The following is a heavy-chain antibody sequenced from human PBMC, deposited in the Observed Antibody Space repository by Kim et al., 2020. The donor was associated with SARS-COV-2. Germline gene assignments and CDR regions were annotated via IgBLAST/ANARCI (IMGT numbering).Heavy chain of an antibody. J-gene: IGHJ4*02. V-gene: IGHV3-7*01. CDR1: GFIFSNYW. CDR3: ARLSIATPGVDY. D-gene: IGHD6-13*01. CDR2: IKQDGSDK. Sequence: GGSLRLSCGASGFIFSNYWMSWVRQAPGKGLEWVANIKQDGSDKYYVDSVKGRFTISRDNAKNSLYLQMNSLRAEDTAVYYCARLSIATPGVDYWGQGTLVTVSS.